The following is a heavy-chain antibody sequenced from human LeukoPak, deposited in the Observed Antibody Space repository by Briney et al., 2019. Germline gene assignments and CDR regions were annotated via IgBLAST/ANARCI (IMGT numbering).Heavy chain of an antibody. J-gene: IGHJ4*02. D-gene: IGHD3-22*01. V-gene: IGHV1-2*02. CDR2: INPNSGGT. CDR1: GYTFTSYD. CDR3: ARDTADSSGYYYGH. Sequence: ASVKVSCKASGYTFTSYDINWVRQAPGQGLEWMGWINPNSGGTNFAQNFQGRVTMTRDTSISTAYMELSRLRSDDTAVYYCARDTADSSGYYYGHWGQGTLVTVSS.